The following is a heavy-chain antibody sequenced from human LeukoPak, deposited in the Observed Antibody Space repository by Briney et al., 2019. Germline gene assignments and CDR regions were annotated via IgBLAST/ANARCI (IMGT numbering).Heavy chain of an antibody. CDR1: GYTFTTYG. J-gene: IGHJ4*02. D-gene: IGHD4-17*01. V-gene: IGHV1-18*01. CDR3: ARDGALDYGDYYFGY. CDR2: ISAYNGNT. Sequence: ASVKVSCKASGYTFTTYGISWVRQAPGQGLEWMGWISAYNGNTNYAQKLQGRVTMTTDTSTSTAYMELRSLRSDDTAVYYCARDGALDYGDYYFGYWGQGTLVTVSS.